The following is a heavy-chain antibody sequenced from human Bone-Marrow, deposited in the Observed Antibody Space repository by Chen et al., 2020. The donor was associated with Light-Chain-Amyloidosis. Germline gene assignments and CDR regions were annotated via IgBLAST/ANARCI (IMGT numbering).Heavy chain of an antibody. D-gene: IGHD5-12*01. CDR1: GFTFRTSW. J-gene: IGHJ4*02. V-gene: IGHV3-74*01. CDR2: INPDGTRV. Sequence: DVQLLESGGGLVQPGGSLRLSCAASGFTFRTSWMHWVRQAPGNGLVWVSRINPDGTRVDYADSVRGRFTISRDDAKRTVYLQMNSLRAEDTAVYYCSREFTGYDDYWGQGTLVTVSS. CDR3: SREFTGYDDY.